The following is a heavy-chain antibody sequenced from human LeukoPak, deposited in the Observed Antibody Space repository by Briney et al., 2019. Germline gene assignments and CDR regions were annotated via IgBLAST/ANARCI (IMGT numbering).Heavy chain of an antibody. Sequence: SETLSLTCSVSDGSISSSSYDGGWIRQPPGKGLEWIGSIYYSGNTHYNPSLKSRLTISVDRSKNQFSLKLSSVTAADTAVYYCARDMIQLWSDYYYYYMDVWGKGTTVTVSS. CDR1: DGSISSSSYD. V-gene: IGHV4-39*07. J-gene: IGHJ6*03. CDR3: ARDMIQLWSDYYYYYMDV. CDR2: IYYSGNT. D-gene: IGHD5-18*01.